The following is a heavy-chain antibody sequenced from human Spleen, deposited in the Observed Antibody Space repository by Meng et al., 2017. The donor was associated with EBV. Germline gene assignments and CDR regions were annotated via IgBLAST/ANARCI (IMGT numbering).Heavy chain of an antibody. J-gene: IGHJ4*02. CDR2: ISTSSTYI. V-gene: IGHV3-21*01. CDR1: GFTFSSYS. Sequence: EVQLVESGGGVVKPGGSLRLSCAASGFTFSSYSMGWVRQAPGKGLEWVSSISTSSTYIYYAGSVKGRFTISRDDAKNSLYLQMNSLRAEDTAVYYCARGLYSSGSSAPHYWGQGTLVTVSS. D-gene: IGHD6-19*01. CDR3: ARGLYSSGSSAPHY.